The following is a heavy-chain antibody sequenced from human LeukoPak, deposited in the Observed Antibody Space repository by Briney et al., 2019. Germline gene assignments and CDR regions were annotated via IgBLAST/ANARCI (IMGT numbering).Heavy chain of an antibody. D-gene: IGHD4-17*01. J-gene: IGHJ4*02. CDR2: INPSGGST. Sequence: ASVKVSCKASGYTFTSYYMHWVRQAPGQGLEWMGIINPSGGSTSYAQKFQGRVTMTRDTSISTAYMELSRLRSDDTAVYYCARGHDYGDYADYWGQGTLVTVSS. V-gene: IGHV1-46*01. CDR3: ARGHDYGDYADY. CDR1: GYTFTSYY.